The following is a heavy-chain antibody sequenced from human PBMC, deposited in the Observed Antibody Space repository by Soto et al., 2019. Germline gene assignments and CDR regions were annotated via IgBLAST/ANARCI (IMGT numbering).Heavy chain of an antibody. V-gene: IGHV5-51*01. CDR3: ARGGVSTRTFDY. CDR1: GYNFAVYW. CDR2: IYPSDSDT. Sequence: GESLKISCNGSGYNFAVYWIAWGRQMPGKGLELMGIIYPSDSDTRYRPSFQGQVTISADKSISSAYLQWSSLRASDTAMYYCARGGVSTRTFDYWGQGTPVTVSS. D-gene: IGHD3-3*01. J-gene: IGHJ4*02.